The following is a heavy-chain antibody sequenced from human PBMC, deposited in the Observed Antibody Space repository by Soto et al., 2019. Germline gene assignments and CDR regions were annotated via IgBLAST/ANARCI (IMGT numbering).Heavy chain of an antibody. CDR2: IYHSGST. J-gene: IGHJ4*02. D-gene: IGHD1-26*01. Sequence: QVQLQELGPRLVEASQTLSLTCTVSNASITSSGYYWSWVRQPPGKRLEWIGYIYHSGSTFYSPSLQSRLTMSVDTSKNQCSLTLRSVTAADTAVYHCARMSGTYYVPDYWGQGTLVTVSS. V-gene: IGHV4-31*03. CDR1: NASITSSGYY. CDR3: ARMSGTYYVPDY.